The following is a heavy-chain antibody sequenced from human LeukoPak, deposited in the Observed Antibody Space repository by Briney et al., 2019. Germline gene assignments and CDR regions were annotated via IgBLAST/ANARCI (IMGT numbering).Heavy chain of an antibody. J-gene: IGHJ6*03. CDR2: IIPMFGTA. V-gene: IGHV1-69*01. CDR3: AIGAVTTMLWNYMDV. Sequence: SVKVSCKAYGGTFSNYAITWVRQAPGQGLEWMGGIIPMFGTANYAQKFQGRVTITADESTSTAYMELSSLRSEDTAVYYCAIGAVTTMLWNYMDVWGKGTTVTIPS. D-gene: IGHD2-21*02. CDR1: GGTFSNYA.